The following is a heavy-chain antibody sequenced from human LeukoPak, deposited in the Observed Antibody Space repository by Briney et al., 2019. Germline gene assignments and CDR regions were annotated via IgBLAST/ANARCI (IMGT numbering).Heavy chain of an antibody. Sequence: GGSLRLSCAASGFTFSSYAMHWVRQAPGKGLEWVAVISYDGSNKYYADSVKGRFTISRDNSKNTLYLQMNSLRAEDTAVYYYAKRPPYWLDYWGQGTLVTVSS. D-gene: IGHD2-8*02. CDR2: ISYDGSNK. J-gene: IGHJ4*02. CDR3: AKRPPYWLDY. V-gene: IGHV3-30*18. CDR1: GFTFSSYA.